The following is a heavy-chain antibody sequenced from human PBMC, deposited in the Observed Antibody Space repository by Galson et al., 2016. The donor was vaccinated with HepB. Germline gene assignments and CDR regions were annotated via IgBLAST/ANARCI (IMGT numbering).Heavy chain of an antibody. Sequence: SLRLSCAASGFTFSNYAMTWVRQAPGKGLEWVSTVSGNGFGTYYADSVKGRFTISRDNSKNTLYLQLNSLRAEDTAVYSCAKDGVDISVVVAATPSPNPYYFGFWGQGALSTVSS. D-gene: IGHD2-15*01. CDR1: GFTFSNYA. J-gene: IGHJ4*02. CDR3: AKDGVDISVVVAATPSPNPYYFGF. V-gene: IGHV3-23*01. CDR2: VSGNGFGT.